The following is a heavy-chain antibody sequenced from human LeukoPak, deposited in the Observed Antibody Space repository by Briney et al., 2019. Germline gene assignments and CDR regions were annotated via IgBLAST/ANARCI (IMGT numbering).Heavy chain of an antibody. CDR3: ARGGCSGGSCYSHYLCYYMDV. Sequence: PGGSLRLSCAASGFTFDDYGMSWVRQAPGKGLEWVSGINWNGGSTGYADSVKGRFTISRDNAKNSLYLQMNSLRAEDTALYYCARGGCSGGSCYSHYLCYYMDVWGKGTTVTVSS. J-gene: IGHJ6*03. CDR1: GFTFDDYG. CDR2: INWNGGST. D-gene: IGHD2-15*01. V-gene: IGHV3-20*04.